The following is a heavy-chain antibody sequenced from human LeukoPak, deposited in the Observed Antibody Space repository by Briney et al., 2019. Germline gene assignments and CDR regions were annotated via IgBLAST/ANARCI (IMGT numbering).Heavy chain of an antibody. D-gene: IGHD4-17*01. V-gene: IGHV3-21*01. Sequence: GGSLRLSCAASGFIFSSFSMIWIRQAPGTGLEWVSSITTTSSHVYYADSVKGRFTISRDNAKNSLYLQMNSLRAEDTAVYYCARVGTYDYGDYDVYWGQGTLVTVSS. CDR1: GFIFSSFS. J-gene: IGHJ4*02. CDR2: ITTTSSHV. CDR3: ARVGTYDYGDYDVY.